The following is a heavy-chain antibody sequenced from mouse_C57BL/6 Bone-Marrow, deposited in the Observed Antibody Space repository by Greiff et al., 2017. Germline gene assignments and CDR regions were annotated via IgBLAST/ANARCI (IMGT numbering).Heavy chain of an antibody. CDR1: GFTFSSYA. J-gene: IGHJ2*01. Sequence: EVKLVESGGGLVKPGGSLKLSCAASGFTFSSYAMSWVRQTPEKRLEWVATISDGGSYTYYPDNVKGRFTISRDNAKNNLYLQMSHLKSEDTAMYYCARELRAYYFDYWGQGTTLTVSS. D-gene: IGHD1-1*01. CDR2: ISDGGSYT. V-gene: IGHV5-4*01. CDR3: ARELRAYYFDY.